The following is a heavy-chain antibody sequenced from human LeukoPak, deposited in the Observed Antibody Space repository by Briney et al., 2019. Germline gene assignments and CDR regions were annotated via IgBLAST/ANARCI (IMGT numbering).Heavy chain of an antibody. CDR2: IDISGTTT. J-gene: IGHJ3*02. CDR1: GFTFSDYY. CDR3: ARDRSLRLSRSDAFDI. V-gene: IGHV3-11*04. D-gene: IGHD2-15*01. Sequence: GGSLRLSCAASGFTFSDYYMNWIRQAPGKGLEWVSHIDISGTTTYYADSVKGRFTISRDNAKNSLYLQMNSLRAEDTAVYYCARDRSLRLSRSDAFDIWGQGTMVTVSS.